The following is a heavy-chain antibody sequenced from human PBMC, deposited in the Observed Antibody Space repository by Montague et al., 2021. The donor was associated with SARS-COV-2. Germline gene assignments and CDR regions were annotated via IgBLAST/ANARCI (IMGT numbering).Heavy chain of an antibody. D-gene: IGHD5-12*01. J-gene: IGHJ4*02. CDR2: INHSGST. CDR1: GGSITSNY. CDR3: ARSRSLGSGLSFPSWSFDG. V-gene: IGHV4-59*13. Sequence: SETLSLTCTVSGGSITSNYWSWIRQPPGKRLEWIGYINHSGSTSSNPSFRSRVTISVDTSRNQFSLKLSSVTAADTAVYYCARSRSLGSGLSFPSWSFDGWGQGTLVTVTS.